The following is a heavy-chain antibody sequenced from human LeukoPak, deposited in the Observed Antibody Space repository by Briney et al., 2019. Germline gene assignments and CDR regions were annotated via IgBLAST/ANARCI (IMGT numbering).Heavy chain of an antibody. J-gene: IGHJ6*03. D-gene: IGHD3-16*02. Sequence: PGGSLRLSCVASGFTFSSYSMNWVRQAPGKGLEWVSYISSSGDTIYYADSVKGRFTISRDNAKNSLYLQMNSLRAEDTAVYYCARDVTPYYYMDVWGKGTTVTISS. V-gene: IGHV3-48*04. CDR3: ARDVTPYYYMDV. CDR2: ISSSGDTI. CDR1: GFTFSSYS.